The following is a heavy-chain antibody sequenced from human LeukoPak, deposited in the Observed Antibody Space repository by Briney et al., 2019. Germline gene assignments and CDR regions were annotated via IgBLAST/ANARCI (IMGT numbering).Heavy chain of an antibody. J-gene: IGHJ4*02. D-gene: IGHD2-2*01. CDR3: ARYCDTTSCYRY. V-gene: IGHV5-51*01. CDR1: GYTFTNYW. CDR2: IYPSDSDT. Sequence: GEPLKISCQGSGYTFTNYWIGWVRQMPGKGLEWMGIIYPSDSDTIYNPSFQGQVTISVDKSTNTAYLQWSSLKASDTAMYFCARYCDTTSCYRYWGQGTLVTVSS.